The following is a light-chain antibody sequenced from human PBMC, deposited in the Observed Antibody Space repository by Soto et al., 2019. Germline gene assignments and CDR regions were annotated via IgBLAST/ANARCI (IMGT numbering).Light chain of an antibody. CDR1: QSVGSNY. CDR2: GAS. Sequence: EIVLTQSPGTLSLSPGERATLSCRASQSVGSNYLAWYQQKPGQAPRLLISGASRRAPGTPDRFSGSGSGTDFTLTISSLQPEDFAVYYCQQYHTWPVTFGGGTKVEI. CDR3: QQYHTWPVT. V-gene: IGKV3-20*01. J-gene: IGKJ4*01.